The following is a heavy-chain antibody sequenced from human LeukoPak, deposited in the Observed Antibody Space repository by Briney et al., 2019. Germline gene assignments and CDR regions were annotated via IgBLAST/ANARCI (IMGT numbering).Heavy chain of an antibody. J-gene: IGHJ6*04. CDR3: AELGITMIGGV. CDR1: GFTFSSYE. D-gene: IGHD3-10*02. CDR2: ISNRGITI. V-gene: IGHV3-48*03. Sequence: GGSLRLSCAASGFTFSSYEMNWVRQAPGKGLEWVSYISNRGITIYYADSVKGRFTISRDNAKNSLYLQMNSLRAEDTAVYYCAELGITMIGGVWGKGTTVTISS.